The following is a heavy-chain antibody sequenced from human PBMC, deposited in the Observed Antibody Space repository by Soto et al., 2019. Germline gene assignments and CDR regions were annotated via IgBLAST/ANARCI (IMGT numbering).Heavy chain of an antibody. Sequence: EVQLVESGGGLVQPGGSLRLSCAASGFTVSSNYMSWVRQAPGKGLEWVSVIYSGGSTYYADSVKGRFTISRHNSKNTLYLQMNSLRAEDTAVYYCARDHSGYDLSYYYYLDVWGKGTTVTVSS. J-gene: IGHJ6*03. CDR2: IYSGGST. CDR1: GFTVSSNY. CDR3: ARDHSGYDLSYYYYLDV. V-gene: IGHV3-53*04. D-gene: IGHD5-12*01.